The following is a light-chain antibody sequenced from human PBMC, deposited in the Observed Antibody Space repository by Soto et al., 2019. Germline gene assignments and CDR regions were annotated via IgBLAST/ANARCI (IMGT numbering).Light chain of an antibody. V-gene: IGKV3-11*01. CDR1: QSVSSY. J-gene: IGKJ1*01. Sequence: EIVLTQSPATLSLSPGERATLSCRASQSVSSYLAWYQQKPGQAPRLLIYDASNRATGIPARFSGSGSGTDFTLTISSLEPEDFAVYYCQQYNTYSSWTFGQGTRVEI. CDR3: QQYNTYSSWT. CDR2: DAS.